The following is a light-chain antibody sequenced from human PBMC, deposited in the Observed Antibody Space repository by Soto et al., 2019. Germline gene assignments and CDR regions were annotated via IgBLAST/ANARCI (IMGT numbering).Light chain of an antibody. J-gene: IGLJ1*01. CDR2: KNN. Sequence: QSVLTQPPSASGTPGQRVTISCSGSSSNIGSNYVYWYQQLPGTAPKLLIYKNNQWPSGVPDRFSGSKSGTSASLAITGLQADDEADYYCQSYDSSLSGSEVFGTGTKVTVL. CDR3: QSYDSSLSGSEV. V-gene: IGLV1-47*01. CDR1: SSNIGSNY.